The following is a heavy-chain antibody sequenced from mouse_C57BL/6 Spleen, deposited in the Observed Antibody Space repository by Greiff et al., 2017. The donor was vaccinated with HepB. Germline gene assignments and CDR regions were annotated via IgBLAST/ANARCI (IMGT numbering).Heavy chain of an antibody. Sequence: VQVVESGPELVKPGASVKISCKASGYSFTSYYIHWVKQRPGQGLEWIGWIYPGSGNTKYNEKFKGKATLTADTSSSTAYMQLSSLTSEDSAVYYCAKAPDYEGWFAYWGKGTLVTVSA. CDR1: GYSFTSYY. CDR2: IYPGSGNT. D-gene: IGHD1-1*01. J-gene: IGHJ3*01. CDR3: AKAPDYEGWFAY. V-gene: IGHV1-66*01.